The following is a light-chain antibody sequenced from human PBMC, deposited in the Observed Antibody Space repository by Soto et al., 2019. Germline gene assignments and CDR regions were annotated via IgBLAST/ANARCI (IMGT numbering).Light chain of an antibody. CDR1: SGHSTIA. Sequence: QTVVTQSPSASASLGASVNLTCTLSSGHSTIAITWHQQQPGKGPRHLMKVNTDGSHTKGDGVPDRFSGSSSGAERFLSISSHHSADGPDSSCQISGNVGVFVGRTKLTVL. J-gene: IGLJ3*02. V-gene: IGLV4-69*01. CDR2: VNTDGSH. CDR3: QISGNVGV.